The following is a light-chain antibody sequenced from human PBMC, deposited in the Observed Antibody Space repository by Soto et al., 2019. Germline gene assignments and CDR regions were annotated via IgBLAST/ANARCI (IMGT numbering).Light chain of an antibody. CDR2: GAS. CDR3: QQYNNWPPWT. J-gene: IGKJ1*01. Sequence: EIVLTQSPGTLSLSPGERATLSCRASQSVSSNLAWYQQKPGQAPRLLIYGASKRATGFPARFSGSGSGTDFTLTNSSLQSEDFAVYYCQQYNNWPPWTFGQGTKVDIK. V-gene: IGKV3-15*01. CDR1: QSVSSN.